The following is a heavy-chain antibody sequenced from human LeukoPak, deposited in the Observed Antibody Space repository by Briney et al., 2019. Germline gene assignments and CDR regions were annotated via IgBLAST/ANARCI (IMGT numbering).Heavy chain of an antibody. D-gene: IGHD2-21*02. CDR1: GGSMNNYY. V-gene: IGHV4-59*01. CDR3: ARQVVTASYNLFDP. CDR2: IYYSGGT. J-gene: IGHJ5*02. Sequence: SETLSLTCTVSGGSMNNYYWSWIRQPPGKGLEGFGYIYYSGGTDYNPSLKSRGTISVDTSKNQFSLKLSSVTAADTALYYCARQVVTASYNLFDPWGRGTLVTVSS.